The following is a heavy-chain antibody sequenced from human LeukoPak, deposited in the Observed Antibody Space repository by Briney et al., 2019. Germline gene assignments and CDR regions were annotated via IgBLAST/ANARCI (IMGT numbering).Heavy chain of an antibody. J-gene: IGHJ6*03. D-gene: IGHD3-10*01. CDR3: TRRALGGYYYCYMDV. CDR2: ILADADGGKT. Sequence: GGSLRLSCAASGFTLSSIAMGWVRQAPGKGLEWVSGILADADGGKTYYADSVKGRFTISRDNAKNTLYLQMNSLRAEDTAVYYCTRRALGGYYYCYMDVWGKGTTVTVSS. CDR1: GFTLSSIA. V-gene: IGHV3-23*01.